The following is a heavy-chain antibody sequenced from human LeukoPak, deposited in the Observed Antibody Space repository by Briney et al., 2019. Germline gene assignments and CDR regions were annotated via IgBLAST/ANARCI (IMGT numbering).Heavy chain of an antibody. J-gene: IGHJ4*02. CDR2: IYHSGST. D-gene: IGHD3-22*01. V-gene: IGHV4-30-2*01. CDR1: GGSISIGGYS. Sequence: SETLSLTCAVSGGSISIGGYSWSWIRQPPGKGLEWIGYIYHSGSTYYNPSLKSRVTISVDRSKNQFSLKLSSVTAADTAVYYCARDLYDSSGYYKGVDYWGQGTLVTVSS. CDR3: ARDLYDSSGYYKGVDY.